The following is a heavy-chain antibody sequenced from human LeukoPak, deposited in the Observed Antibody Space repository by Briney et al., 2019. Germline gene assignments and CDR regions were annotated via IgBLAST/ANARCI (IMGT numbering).Heavy chain of an antibody. J-gene: IGHJ4*02. CDR3: ARDRRGYCSGGSCYYRGRFDY. V-gene: IGHV4-34*01. D-gene: IGHD2-15*01. Sequence: SETLSLTCAVYGGSFSGYYWSWIRQPPGKGLEWIGEINHSGSTNYNPSLKSRVTISVDTSKNQFSLKLSSVTAADTAVYYCARDRRGYCSGGSCYYRGRFDYWGQGTLVTVSS. CDR2: INHSGST. CDR1: GGSFSGYY.